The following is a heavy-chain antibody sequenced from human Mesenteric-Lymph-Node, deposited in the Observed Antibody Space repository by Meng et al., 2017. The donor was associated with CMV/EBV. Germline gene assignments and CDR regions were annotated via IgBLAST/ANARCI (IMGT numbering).Heavy chain of an antibody. Sequence: GGSLRLSCAASGFIFSSHALYWVRQAPGKGLEWVALISYDGTMTYYADSVKGRFTISRDNSEHTLSPQMNNLRIEDTAVYYCARDQDSGSSQFYSHYYGMDVWGQGTTVTVSS. D-gene: IGHD6-6*01. J-gene: IGHJ6*02. V-gene: IGHV3-30-3*01. CDR3: ARDQDSGSSQFYSHYYGMDV. CDR2: ISYDGTMT. CDR1: GFIFSSHA.